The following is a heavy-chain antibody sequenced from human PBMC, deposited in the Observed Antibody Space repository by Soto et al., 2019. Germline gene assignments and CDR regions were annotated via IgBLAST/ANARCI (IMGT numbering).Heavy chain of an antibody. Sequence: SETLSLTCTVSGGSVSSGSYYWSWIRQPPGKELEWIGYIYYSGSTNYNPSLKSRVTISVDTSKNQFSLKLSSVTAADTAVYYCARGVTLRASIVGATDFDDWGQGTLVTVAS. CDR3: ARGVTLRASIVGATDFDD. V-gene: IGHV4-61*01. CDR1: GGSVSSGSYY. D-gene: IGHD1-26*01. CDR2: IYYSGST. J-gene: IGHJ4*02.